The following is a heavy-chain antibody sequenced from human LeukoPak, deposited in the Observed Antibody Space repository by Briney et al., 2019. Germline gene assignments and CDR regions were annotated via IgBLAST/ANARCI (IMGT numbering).Heavy chain of an antibody. CDR1: GFTFSSYA. V-gene: IGHV3-23*01. CDR2: ISGSGGST. D-gene: IGHD2-2*01. J-gene: IGHJ6*02. CDR3: AKEQSPHIVVVPAEIHRYDYYYGMDV. Sequence: GGSLRLSCAASGFTFSSYAMSWVRQAPGKGLEWVSAISGSGGSTYYADSVKGRFTISRDNSKNTLYLQMNSLRAEDTAVYYCAKEQSPHIVVVPAEIHRYDYYYGMDVWGQGTTVTVSS.